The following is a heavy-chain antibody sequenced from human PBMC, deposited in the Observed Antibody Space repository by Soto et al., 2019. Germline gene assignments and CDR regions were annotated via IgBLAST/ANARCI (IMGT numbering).Heavy chain of an antibody. Sequence: LRLSGAASGFPFISYAMSCVRRAPGKGLEWVSAISGSGGSTYDADSVKGRFTISRDNTKNTQYLQMNRLRAEATAVYYGAKRSVFTMIVVVSIDYWGQGTLVNVSS. CDR2: ISGSGGST. V-gene: IGHV3-23*01. J-gene: IGHJ4*02. CDR3: AKRSVFTMIVVVSIDY. CDR1: GFPFISYA. D-gene: IGHD3-22*01.